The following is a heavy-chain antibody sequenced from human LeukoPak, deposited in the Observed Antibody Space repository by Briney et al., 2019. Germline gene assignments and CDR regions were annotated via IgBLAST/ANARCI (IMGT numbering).Heavy chain of an antibody. CDR1: GYTFTGYY. CDR3: ARDFGTRFLEWPEPPDY. J-gene: IGHJ4*02. V-gene: IGHV1-2*02. Sequence: ASVKVSCQASGYTFTGYYMHWVRQAPGQGLEWMGWVNPNSGGTNYAQKFQGRVTMTRDTSISTAYMELSRLRSDDTAVYYCARDFGTRFLEWPEPPDYWGQGTLVTVSS. CDR2: VNPNSGGT. D-gene: IGHD3-3*01.